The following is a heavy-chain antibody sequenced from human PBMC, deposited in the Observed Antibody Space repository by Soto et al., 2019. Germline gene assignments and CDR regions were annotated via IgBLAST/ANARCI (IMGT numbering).Heavy chain of an antibody. D-gene: IGHD5-12*01. CDR3: ARGLRGVLDY. Sequence: GGTLKISCVASGFNFGNFVMHWVRQAPGKGLEWLTVISNDENIKQDSVRGRFAIARDNSKNTLYLHLTSLRAEDTAIYYCARGLRGVLDYWGQGTLVTVSS. CDR2: ISNDENIK. J-gene: IGHJ4*02. CDR1: GFNFGNFV. V-gene: IGHV3-33*01.